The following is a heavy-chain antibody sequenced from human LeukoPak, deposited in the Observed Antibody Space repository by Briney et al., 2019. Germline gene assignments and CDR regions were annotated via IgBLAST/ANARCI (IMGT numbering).Heavy chain of an antibody. CDR3: ASSRLFYYYYYMDV. CDR1: GGSFSGYY. Sequence: SETLSLTCAVYGGSFSGYYWSWIRQPPGKGLEWIGEINHSGSTNYNPSLKSRVTISVDTSKNQFSLKLSSVTAADTAVYYCASSRLFYYYYYMDVWGKGTTVTVSS. CDR2: INHSGST. V-gene: IGHV4-34*01. J-gene: IGHJ6*03.